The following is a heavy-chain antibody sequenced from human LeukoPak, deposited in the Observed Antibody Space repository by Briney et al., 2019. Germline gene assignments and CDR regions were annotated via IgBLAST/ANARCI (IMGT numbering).Heavy chain of an antibody. D-gene: IGHD2-15*01. CDR1: GFSFSRYG. J-gene: IGHJ4*02. CDR2: ITYSSDSI. CDR3: ARVWWQQPEY. V-gene: IGHV3-23*01. Sequence: QTGGSLRLSCAASGFSFSRYGMTWVRQAPGKGLDWVSYITYSSDSIYYADSVKGRFTISRDNSRNTLYLQMSSLRAEDTAVYYCARVWWQQPEYWGQGTLVTVSS.